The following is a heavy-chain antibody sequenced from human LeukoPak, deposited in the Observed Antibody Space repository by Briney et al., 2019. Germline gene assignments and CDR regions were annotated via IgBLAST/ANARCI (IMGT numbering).Heavy chain of an antibody. Sequence: GGSLRLSCAASGFTFSSYSMNWVRQAPRKGLEWVSYISSSSSTIYYADSVKGRFTISRDNAKNSLYLQMNSLRAEDTAVYYCAKDKHVVVTAVDYWGQGTLVTVSS. CDR1: GFTFSSYS. CDR3: AKDKHVVVTAVDY. D-gene: IGHD2-21*02. CDR2: ISSSSSTI. V-gene: IGHV3-48*04. J-gene: IGHJ4*02.